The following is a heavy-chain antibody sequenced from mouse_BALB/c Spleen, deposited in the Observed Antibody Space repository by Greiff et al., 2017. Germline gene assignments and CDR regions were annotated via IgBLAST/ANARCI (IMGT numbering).Heavy chain of an antibody. J-gene: IGHJ3*01. CDR2: ISSGGSYT. D-gene: IGHD2-4*01. CDR1: GFTFSSYA. V-gene: IGHV5-9-4*01. Sequence: EVHLVESGGGLVKPGGSLKLSCAASGFTFSSYAMSWVRQSPEKRLEWVAEISSGGSYTYYPDTVTGRFTISRDNAKNTLYLEMSSLRSEDTAMYYCAREGLQSWFAYWGQGTLVTVSA. CDR3: AREGLQSWFAY.